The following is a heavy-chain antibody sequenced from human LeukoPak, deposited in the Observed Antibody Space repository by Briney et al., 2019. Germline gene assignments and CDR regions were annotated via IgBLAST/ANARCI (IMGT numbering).Heavy chain of an antibody. V-gene: IGHV3-30-3*01. D-gene: IGHD2-15*01. J-gene: IGHJ6*02. CDR2: ISYDGSNK. Sequence: GRALRLSCAASGFTFISYAMRWVRRAPGKGLEWVAVISYDGSNKYYADSVKGRFTISRDNSKNTLYLQMNSLRAEDTAVYYCARDPTGGIGSGQTRYYYYGMDVWGQGTTVTVSS. CDR1: GFTFISYA. CDR3: ARDPTGGIGSGQTRYYYYGMDV.